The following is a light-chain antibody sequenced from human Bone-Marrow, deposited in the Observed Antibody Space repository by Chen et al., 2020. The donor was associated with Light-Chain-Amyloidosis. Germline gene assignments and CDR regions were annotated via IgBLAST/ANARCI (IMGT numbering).Light chain of an antibody. CDR3: QSADSSGTYEVI. CDR1: DLPTKY. V-gene: IGLV3-25*03. CDR2: RDT. J-gene: IGLJ2*01. Sequence: SCELTHPPSVSAPPGQTARITRPGDDLPTKYAYWYQQKPGQAPVLVIHRDTERPSGISERFSGSSSGTTATLTISGVQAEDEADYHCQSADSSGTYEVIFGGGTKLTVL.